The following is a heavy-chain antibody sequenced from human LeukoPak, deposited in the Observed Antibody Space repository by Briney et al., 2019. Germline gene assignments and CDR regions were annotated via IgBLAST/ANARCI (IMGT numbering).Heavy chain of an antibody. Sequence: PGGSLRLSCAASGFTFSSYGMHWVRQAPGKGLEWVAVISYDGSNKYYADSVKGQFTISRDNSKNTLYLQMNSLRAEDTAVYYCAKDRTDYDFWSGYQRWGQGTLVTVSS. D-gene: IGHD3-3*01. CDR3: AKDRTDYDFWSGYQR. J-gene: IGHJ4*02. CDR1: GFTFSSYG. CDR2: ISYDGSNK. V-gene: IGHV3-30*18.